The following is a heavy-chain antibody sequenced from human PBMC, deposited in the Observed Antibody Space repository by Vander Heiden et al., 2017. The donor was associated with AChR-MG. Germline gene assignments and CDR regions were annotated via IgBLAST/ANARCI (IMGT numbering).Heavy chain of an antibody. CDR1: GFTFSSYG. J-gene: IGHJ4*02. Sequence: QVQLVESGGGVVQPGRSLRLSCAASGFTFSSYGMHWVRQAPGKGLEWVAVISYDGSNKYYADSVKGRFTISRDNSKNTLYLQMNSLRAEDTAVYYCARAGPTVTQTPGGYWGQGTLVTVSS. V-gene: IGHV3-30*03. CDR2: ISYDGSNK. CDR3: ARAGPTVTQTPGGY. D-gene: IGHD4-17*01.